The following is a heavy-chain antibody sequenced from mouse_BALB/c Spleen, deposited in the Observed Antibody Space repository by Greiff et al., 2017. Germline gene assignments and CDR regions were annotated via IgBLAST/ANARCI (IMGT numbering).Heavy chain of an antibody. J-gene: IGHJ4*01. D-gene: IGHD2-14*01. V-gene: IGHV2-6-7*01. CDR2: IWGDGST. Sequence: VQLQQSGPGLVAPSQSLSITCTVSGFSLTGYGVHWVRQPPGKGLEWLGMIWGDGSTDYNSALKSRLSISKDNSKSQVFLKMNSLQTDDTARYYCARDGVRAMDYWGQGTSVTVSS. CDR3: ARDGVRAMDY. CDR1: GFSLTGYG.